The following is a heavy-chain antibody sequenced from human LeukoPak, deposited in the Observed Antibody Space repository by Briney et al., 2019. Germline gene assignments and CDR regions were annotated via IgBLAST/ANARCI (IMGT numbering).Heavy chain of an antibody. CDR2: IYPGDSDT. CDR1: GYSFTTYW. J-gene: IGHJ4*02. V-gene: IGHV5-51*01. Sequence: GESLQISCEGSGYSFTTYWIAWVRQMPGKGLEWMGIIYPGDSDTRYSPSFQGQVTISADKSINTAYLQWSSLKASDTAMYFCARRGNCIGDSSEYFDYWGQGALVTVSS. D-gene: IGHD2-15*01. CDR3: ARRGNCIGDSSEYFDY.